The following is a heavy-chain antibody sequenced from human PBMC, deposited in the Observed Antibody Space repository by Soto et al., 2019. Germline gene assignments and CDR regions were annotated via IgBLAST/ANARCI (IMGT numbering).Heavy chain of an antibody. CDR1: GFIFIDYY. D-gene: IGHD2-8*02. Sequence: QVQLEESGGGLVKPGGSLRLSCAASGFIFIDYYMSWIRQAPGKGPEWVSSISATTTYKYYAASVEGRFTISRDNAKNSLYLQTNSLGAEDTAVYYCARGSASKSGHLWYFDLWGRGTLVTVSS. CDR2: ISATTTYK. J-gene: IGHJ2*01. CDR3: ARGSASKSGHLWYFDL. V-gene: IGHV3-11*06.